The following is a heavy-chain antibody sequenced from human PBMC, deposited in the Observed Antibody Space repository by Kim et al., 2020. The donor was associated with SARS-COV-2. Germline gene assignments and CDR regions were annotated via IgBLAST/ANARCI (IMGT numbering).Heavy chain of an antibody. Sequence: SQTLSLTCDISGDSVSSNSAACNWIRQSPSRGLEWLGRTYYRSKWYTDYALSVKGRITINPDTSKNQFSLQLNSVTPEDTAVYYCARDRQRAGTGVDYWGQGTLVTVSS. CDR2: TYYRSKWYT. CDR1: GDSVSSNSAA. J-gene: IGHJ4*02. V-gene: IGHV6-1*01. D-gene: IGHD6-19*01. CDR3: ARDRQRAGTGVDY.